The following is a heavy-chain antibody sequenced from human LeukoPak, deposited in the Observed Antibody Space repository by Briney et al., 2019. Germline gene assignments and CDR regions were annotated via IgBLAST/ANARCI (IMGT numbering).Heavy chain of an antibody. CDR1: GFTFDDYA. J-gene: IGHJ4*02. D-gene: IGHD6-13*01. CDR2: MSWNRGSI. Sequence: PGGSLRLSCAASGFTFDDYAMHWVRQAPGKGLEWVSGMSWNRGSIDYADSVKGRVTISRDNDKNSLYLQMNSLRAEDTDLYSCDKDGDYSSSWFDYWGQGTLVTVSS. V-gene: IGHV3-9*01. CDR3: DKDGDYSSSWFDY.